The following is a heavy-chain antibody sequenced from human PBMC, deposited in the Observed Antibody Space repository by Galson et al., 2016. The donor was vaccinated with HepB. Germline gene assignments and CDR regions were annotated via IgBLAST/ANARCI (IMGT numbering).Heavy chain of an antibody. CDR2: INYSGNI. J-gene: IGHJ4*02. V-gene: IGHV4-39*01. D-gene: IGHD3-10*01. Sequence: SETLCLTCTVSGGSISSGRYYWAWVRQPPGEGLQWIGSINYSGNIYYDDFFKSRVSMSMDTSESQFSLKVRSVTAADTSTYYCARLEITGSGNFFDVWGQGTLVIVSS. CDR1: GGSISSGRYY. CDR3: ARLEITGSGNFFDV.